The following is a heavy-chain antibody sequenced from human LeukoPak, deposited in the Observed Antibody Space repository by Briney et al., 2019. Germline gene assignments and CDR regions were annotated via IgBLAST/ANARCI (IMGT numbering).Heavy chain of an antibody. Sequence: SETLSLTCAVYGGSFSGYYWSWIRQPPGKGLEWIGEINHSGSTNYNPSLKSRVTISVDTSKSQFSLKLSSVTAADTAVYYCARVPRITMVRGVIIRVGFDYWGQGTLVTVSS. CDR1: GGSFSGYY. CDR3: ARVPRITMVRGVIIRVGFDY. J-gene: IGHJ4*02. V-gene: IGHV4-34*01. D-gene: IGHD3-10*01. CDR2: INHSGST.